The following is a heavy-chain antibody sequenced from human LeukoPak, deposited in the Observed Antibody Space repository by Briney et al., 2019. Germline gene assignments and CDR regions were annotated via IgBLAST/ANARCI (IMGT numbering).Heavy chain of an antibody. J-gene: IGHJ6*03. V-gene: IGHV3-30*02. CDR2: IRYDGSNK. CDR1: GFTFSSYG. CDR3: AKDLGGFVATTYMDV. Sequence: GGSLRLSCAVSGFTFSSYGMHWVRQAPGKGLEWVAFIRYDGSNKYYADSVKGRFTISRDNSKNTLYLQMNSLRAEDTAVYYCAKDLGGFVATTYMDVWGKGTTVTVSS. D-gene: IGHD5-12*01.